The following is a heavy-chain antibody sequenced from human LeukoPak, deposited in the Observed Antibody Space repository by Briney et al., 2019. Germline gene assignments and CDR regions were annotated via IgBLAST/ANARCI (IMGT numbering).Heavy chain of an antibody. Sequence: GGSLRPSCAASGFTFSSYAMSWVRQAPGKGLEWVSAISGSGGSTYYADSVKGRFTISRDNSKNTLYLQMNSLRAEDTAVYYCAKDHVAGRLKYYFDYWGQGTLVTVSS. CDR2: ISGSGGST. V-gene: IGHV3-23*01. D-gene: IGHD6-19*01. CDR1: GFTFSSYA. J-gene: IGHJ4*02. CDR3: AKDHVAGRLKYYFDY.